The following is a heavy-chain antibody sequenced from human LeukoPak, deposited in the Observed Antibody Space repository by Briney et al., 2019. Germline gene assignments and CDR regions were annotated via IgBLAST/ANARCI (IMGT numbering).Heavy chain of an antibody. CDR3: AKAVGVAATSPTSYFYYGMDV. CDR2: ISDRDGST. D-gene: IGHD2-15*01. Sequence: GGSLRLSCAASGFTSSSYAMSWVRQAPGKGVEWVSSISDRDGSTYYVGAGKGRFTISGDNSKNTLYMQMNSLRGEDTAVYFCAKAVGVAATSPTSYFYYGMDVWGQGTTVTVSS. CDR1: GFTSSSYA. J-gene: IGHJ6*02. V-gene: IGHV3-23*01.